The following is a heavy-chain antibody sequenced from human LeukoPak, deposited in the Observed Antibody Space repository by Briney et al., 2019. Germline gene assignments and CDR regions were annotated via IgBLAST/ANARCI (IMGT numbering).Heavy chain of an antibody. J-gene: IGHJ4*02. CDR2: ISAYNGNR. V-gene: IGHV1-18*01. Sequence: ASVKVSCKASGYTLTSYGISWVRQAPGQGLAWMGWISAYNGNRNYAQKLQGRVTMTTDTSTSTAYMELRSLRSDDTAVYYCASRVGATGFGRFDYWGQGTLVTVSS. D-gene: IGHD1-26*01. CDR1: GYTLTSYG. CDR3: ASRVGATGFGRFDY.